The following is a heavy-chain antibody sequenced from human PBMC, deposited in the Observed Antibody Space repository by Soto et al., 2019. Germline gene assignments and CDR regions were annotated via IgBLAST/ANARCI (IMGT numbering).Heavy chain of an antibody. CDR2: INHSGST. V-gene: IGHV4-34*01. CDR3: ARGGVSENWFDP. J-gene: IGHJ5*02. CDR1: GGSFSGYY. Sequence: SETLSLTCSVYGGSFSGYYWSWIRQPPGKGLEWIGEINHSGSTNYNPSLKSRVTMSVDTSKNQFSLKLSSVTAADTAVYYCARGGVSENWFDPWGQGTLVTVYS. D-gene: IGHD6-6*01.